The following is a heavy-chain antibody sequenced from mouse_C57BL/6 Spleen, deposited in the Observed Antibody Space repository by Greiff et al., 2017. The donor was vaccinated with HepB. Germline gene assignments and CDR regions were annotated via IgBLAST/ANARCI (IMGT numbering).Heavy chain of an antibody. V-gene: IGHV1-4*01. CDR2: INPSSGYT. Sequence: VQLQQSGAELARPGASVKMSCKASGYTFTSYTMHWVKQRPGQGLEWIGYINPSSGYTKYNQKFKDKATVTADKSSSTAYMQLSSLTSEDSAVYYCARGEAIYDGTCFDYWGQGTTLTVSS. CDR1: GYTFTSYT. CDR3: ARGEAIYDGTCFDY. J-gene: IGHJ2*01. D-gene: IGHD2-3*01.